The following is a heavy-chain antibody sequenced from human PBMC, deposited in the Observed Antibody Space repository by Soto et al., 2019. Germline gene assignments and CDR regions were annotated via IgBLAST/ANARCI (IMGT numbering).Heavy chain of an antibody. CDR1: GFTFGDYA. V-gene: IGHV3-49*03. D-gene: IGHD5-12*01. J-gene: IGHJ5*02. CDR2: IRSKAYGGTT. CDR3: TSPRYSGYDFLSWFDP. Sequence: GGSLRFSCTASGFTFGDYAMSWFRQAPGKGLEWVGFIRSKAYGGTTEYAASVKGRFTISRDDSKSIAYLQMNSLKTEDTAVYYCTSPRYSGYDFLSWFDPWGQGTLVTVSS.